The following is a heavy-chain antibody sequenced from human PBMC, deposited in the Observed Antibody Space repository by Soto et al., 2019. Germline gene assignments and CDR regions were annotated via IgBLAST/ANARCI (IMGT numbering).Heavy chain of an antibody. Sequence: GGSLRLSCAASGFTFSSYGMHWVRQAPGKGLEWVAVISYDGSNKYYADSVKGRFTISRDNSKNTLYLQMNSLRAEDTAVYYCAKDSSRYFDWFGSLDYWGQGTLVTVSS. J-gene: IGHJ4*02. CDR3: AKDSSRYFDWFGSLDY. CDR1: GFTFSSYG. CDR2: ISYDGSNK. D-gene: IGHD3-9*01. V-gene: IGHV3-30*18.